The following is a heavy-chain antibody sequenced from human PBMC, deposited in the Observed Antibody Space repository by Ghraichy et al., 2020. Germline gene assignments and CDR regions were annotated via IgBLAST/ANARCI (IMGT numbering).Heavy chain of an antibody. D-gene: IGHD3-22*01. CDR1: GGSFSGYF. V-gene: IGHV4-34*01. J-gene: IGHJ2*01. CDR3: ARVRDYYDSSGYNSGWYFDL. CDR2: INHSGST. Sequence: SETLSLTCNVFGGSFSGYFWNWIRQPPGKGLEYIGEINHSGSTNYNPSLTSRVTISIYTSKNQFSLKLNSVTAADAAIYDCARVRDYYDSSGYNSGWYFDLWGRGTLVTVS.